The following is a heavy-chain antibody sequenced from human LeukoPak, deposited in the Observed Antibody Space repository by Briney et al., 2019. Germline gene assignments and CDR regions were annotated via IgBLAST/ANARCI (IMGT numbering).Heavy chain of an antibody. V-gene: IGHV3-21*01. Sequence: GGSLRLSCAASGLTFNSYIMKCVRQAPGRRLEWVSYISKSGNYINYGDSVKGRFTISRDNAKNSLYLQMNSLRAEDTAVYYCARDPYYCSNSRYYYSYGMDVWGQGTTVTVAS. D-gene: IGHD4-23*01. CDR3: ARDPYYCSNSRYYYSYGMDV. J-gene: IGHJ6*02. CDR1: GLTFNSYI. CDR2: ISKSGNYI.